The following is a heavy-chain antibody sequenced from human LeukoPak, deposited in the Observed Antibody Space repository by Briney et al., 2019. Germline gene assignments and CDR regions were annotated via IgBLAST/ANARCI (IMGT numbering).Heavy chain of an antibody. Sequence: PGGSLRLSCAASGFTFSSTWMNWVRQGPGKGLEWVSYISGSGTTIYYADSAKGRFTISRDNAKNSLYLQMNSLRAEDTAVYFCARDRSSVTAWVDYWGQGTLVTVSS. CDR1: GFTFSSTW. CDR3: ARDRSSVTAWVDY. V-gene: IGHV3-48*04. CDR2: ISGSGTTI. D-gene: IGHD2-21*02. J-gene: IGHJ4*02.